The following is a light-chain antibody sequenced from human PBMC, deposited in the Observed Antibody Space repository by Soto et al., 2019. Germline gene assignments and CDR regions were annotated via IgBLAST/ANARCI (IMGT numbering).Light chain of an antibody. Sequence: EIVLTQSPGTLSLSPGARVTLSCRASQSVSSSHLAWYQQKPGQAPRLLIYGASSRATGIPDRFSGSGSGTDFTLTISRLEPEDFAVYYCQQYGSSSLTFGPGTKVDIK. V-gene: IGKV3-20*01. J-gene: IGKJ3*01. CDR2: GAS. CDR1: QSVSSSH. CDR3: QQYGSSSLT.